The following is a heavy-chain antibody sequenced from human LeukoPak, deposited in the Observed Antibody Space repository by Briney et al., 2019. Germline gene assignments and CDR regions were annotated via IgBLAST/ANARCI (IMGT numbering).Heavy chain of an antibody. Sequence: VASVKVSCKASGYTFTDYGLSWVRQAPGQGIEWMGWINAYNGNTNHAQEFQGRLTMTTETSTTTAYMELRSLRSDDTAVYYCARDRYSSGCSDYWGQGTLVTVSS. CDR3: ARDRYSSGCSDY. J-gene: IGHJ4*02. CDR2: INAYNGNT. CDR1: GYTFTDYG. D-gene: IGHD6-19*01. V-gene: IGHV1-18*01.